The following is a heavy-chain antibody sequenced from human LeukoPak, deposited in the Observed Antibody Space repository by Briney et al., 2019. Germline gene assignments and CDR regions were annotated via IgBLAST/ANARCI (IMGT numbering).Heavy chain of an antibody. CDR3: AKVKVTTYYYGMDV. CDR1: GFTFSSYG. J-gene: IGHJ6*04. CDR2: ISYDRSNK. D-gene: IGHD4-17*01. V-gene: IGHV3-30*18. Sequence: PGRSLRLSCAASGFTFSSYGMHWVRQAPGKGLEWVAVISYDRSNKYYADSVKGRFTISRDNSKNTLYLQMNSLRAEDTAVYYCAKVKVTTYYYGMDVWGKGTTVTVSS.